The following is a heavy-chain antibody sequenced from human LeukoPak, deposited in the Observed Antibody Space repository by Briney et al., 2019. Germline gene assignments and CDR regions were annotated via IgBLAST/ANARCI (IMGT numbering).Heavy chain of an antibody. CDR1: GFTFSSYG. D-gene: IGHD2-21*01. CDR2: IWYDGSNK. J-gene: IGHJ4*02. CDR3: ARGGLLLDHRNTYYFDY. V-gene: IGHV3-33*01. Sequence: GGSLRLSCAASGFTFSSYGMHWVRQAPGKGLEWVAVIWYDGSNKYYADSVKGRFTISRDNSKNTLYLQMNSLRAEDTAVYYCARGGLLLDHRNTYYFDYWGQGTLVTVSS.